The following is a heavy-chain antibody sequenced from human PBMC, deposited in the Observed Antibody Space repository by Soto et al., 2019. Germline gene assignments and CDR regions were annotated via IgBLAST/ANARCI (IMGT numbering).Heavy chain of an antibody. J-gene: IGHJ4*02. CDR2: ISSSGSTI. V-gene: IGHV3-11*01. CDR1: GFTFSDYY. D-gene: IGHD3-10*01. Sequence: GGSLRLSCAASGFTFSDYYMSWIRQAPGKGLEWVSYISSSGSTIYYADSVKGRFTISRDNAKNSLYLQMNSLRAEDTAVYYCARDQRPTYYYGSGSYFDYWGQGTLVTVSS. CDR3: ARDQRPTYYYGSGSYFDY.